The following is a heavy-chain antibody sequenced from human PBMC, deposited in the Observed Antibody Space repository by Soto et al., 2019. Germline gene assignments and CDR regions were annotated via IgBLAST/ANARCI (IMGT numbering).Heavy chain of an antibody. CDR1: GFTFSSYG. V-gene: IGHV3-33*01. CDR3: ARDLDSSSSPYFDY. Sequence: GGSLRLSCAASGFTFSSYGMHWVRQAPGKGLEWVAVIWYDGSNKYYADSVKGRFTISRDNSKNTLYLQMNSLRAEDTAVYYCARDLDSSSSPYFDYWGQGTLVTVSS. J-gene: IGHJ4*02. CDR2: IWYDGSNK. D-gene: IGHD6-6*01.